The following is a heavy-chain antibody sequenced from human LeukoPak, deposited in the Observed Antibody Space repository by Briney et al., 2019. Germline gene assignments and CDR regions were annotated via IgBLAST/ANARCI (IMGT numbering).Heavy chain of an antibody. D-gene: IGHD5-18*01. V-gene: IGHV1-2*02. CDR2: INPNSGGT. CDR3: ARGGYRSGTPNFDY. J-gene: IGHJ4*02. Sequence: ASVKVSCKTSGYTFTDYYMHWVRQAPGQGLEWMGWINPNSGGTNYAQNFQGRVTMTRDTSISTAYMELGRLRSDDTAVYYCARGGYRSGTPNFDYWGQGTLVTVSS. CDR1: GYTFTDYY.